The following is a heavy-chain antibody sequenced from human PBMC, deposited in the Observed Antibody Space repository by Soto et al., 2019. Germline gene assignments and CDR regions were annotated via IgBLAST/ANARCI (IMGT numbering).Heavy chain of an antibody. CDR2: IRSKANSYAT. V-gene: IGHV3-73*01. CDR3: TRHGDSYYDFWSGYYTLGFDY. J-gene: IGHJ4*02. CDR1: GFTFSGSA. D-gene: IGHD3-3*01. Sequence: PGGSLRLSCAASGFTFSGSAMHWVRQASGKGLEWVGRIRSKANSYATAYAASVKGRFTISRDDSKNTAYLQMNSLKTEDTAVYYCTRHGDSYYDFWSGYYTLGFDYWGQGTLVTVSS.